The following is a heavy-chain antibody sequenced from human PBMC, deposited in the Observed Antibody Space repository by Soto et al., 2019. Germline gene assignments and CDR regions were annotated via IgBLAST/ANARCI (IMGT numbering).Heavy chain of an antibody. D-gene: IGHD2-15*01. J-gene: IGHJ4*02. V-gene: IGHV3-30*18. CDR2: ISYHGSNK. Sequence: QVQLVESGGGVVQPGRSLRLSCAASGFTFSSYGMHWVRQAPGKGLEWVAVISYHGSNKYYADSVKGRFTISRDNSKNALYLQMNSLRAEDTAVYYCAKDLLRGYCDDKSGYGFFYYWGQGTLVTVSS. CDR3: AKDLLRGYCDDKSGYGFFYY. CDR1: GFTFSSYG.